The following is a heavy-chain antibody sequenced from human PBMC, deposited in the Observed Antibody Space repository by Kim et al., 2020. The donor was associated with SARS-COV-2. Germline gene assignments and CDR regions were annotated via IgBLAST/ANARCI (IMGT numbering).Heavy chain of an antibody. CDR1: GDFVSTNAAG. CDR3: AREPLGPPSRYEY. CDR2: TYYKSKWFN. D-gene: IGHD7-27*01. Sequence: SQTLSLTCAISGDFVSTNAAGWNWIRQSPSRGLEWLGRTYYKSKWFNDYAVPVKTRITIKPDTSKNHFSLQLDFVTPEDTAVYYCAREPLGPPSRYEYWGREFWSPSLQ. V-gene: IGHV6-1*01. J-gene: IGHJ4*02.